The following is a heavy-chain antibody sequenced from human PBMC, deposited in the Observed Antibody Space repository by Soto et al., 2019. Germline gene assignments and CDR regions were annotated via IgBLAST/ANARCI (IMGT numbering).Heavy chain of an antibody. CDR1: GCRLARYW. D-gene: IGHD2-2*01. V-gene: IGHV5-10-1*01. Sequence: SAESLNISCQGSGCRLARYWFPWVRHMPGTGLQWMGRIEPMDSYTNYSPSFQGHVTISADKSISTAYLQWSSLKASDTAMYYCARRYCASASCPRNYYGMDVWGQGTTVTVSS. CDR3: ARRYCASASCPRNYYGMDV. CDR2: IEPMDSYT. J-gene: IGHJ6*02.